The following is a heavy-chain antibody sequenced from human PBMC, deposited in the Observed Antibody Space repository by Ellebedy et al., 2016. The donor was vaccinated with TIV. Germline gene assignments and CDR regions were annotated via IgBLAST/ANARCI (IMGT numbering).Heavy chain of an antibody. D-gene: IGHD3-10*01. CDR2: IYYSGST. J-gene: IGHJ4*02. V-gene: IGHV4-61*01. CDR3: ARGGEFGELYYFDY. Sequence: SETLSLXXTVSGGSVSSGSYYWSWIRQPPGKGLEWIAYIYYSGSTNYNPSLKSRVTISVDTSKNQFSLKLSSVTAADTAVYYCARGGEFGELYYFDYWGQGTLVTVSS. CDR1: GGSVSSGSYY.